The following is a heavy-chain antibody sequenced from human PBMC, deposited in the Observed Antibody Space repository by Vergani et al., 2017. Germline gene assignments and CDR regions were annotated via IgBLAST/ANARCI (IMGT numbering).Heavy chain of an antibody. D-gene: IGHD5-12*01. Sequence: QVQLQESGPGLLKPSETLSLTCTVSGYSISSGYYWGWIRQTPGKGLEWIGSIYNSGRTYDNPSLRGRVTMSVDTSRNQFSLKLDPVIAADTAVYYCARQSGHDLGGYFDFWGQGTRLTVSS. CDR2: IYNSGRT. CDR3: ARQSGHDLGGYFDF. V-gene: IGHV4-38-2*02. CDR1: GYSISSGYY. J-gene: IGHJ4*02.